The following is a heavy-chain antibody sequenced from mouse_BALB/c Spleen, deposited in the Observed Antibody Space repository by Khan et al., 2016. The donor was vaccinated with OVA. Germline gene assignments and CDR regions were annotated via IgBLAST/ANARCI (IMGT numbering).Heavy chain of an antibody. V-gene: IGHV1-18*01. CDR3: ASSASYGNYVEAWFAY. J-gene: IGHJ3*01. CDR1: GYSFTGYT. D-gene: IGHD2-10*01. CDR2: INPYNGGT. Sequence: EVQLQQSGPELVKPGASMKISCKASGYSFTGYTMNWVKQSHGKNLEWIGLINPYNGGTSYNQKFKGKATLTVDKSSSKAYMELLSLTSEDSAVYYCASSASYGNYVEAWFAYWGQGTLVTVSA.